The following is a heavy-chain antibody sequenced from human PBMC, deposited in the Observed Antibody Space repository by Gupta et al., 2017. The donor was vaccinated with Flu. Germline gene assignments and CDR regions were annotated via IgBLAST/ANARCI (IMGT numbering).Heavy chain of an antibody. CDR3: ARGLVVPAAIFGFSDNYGMDV. D-gene: IGHD2-2*01. J-gene: IGHJ6*02. Sequence: QVQLVQSGAEVKKPGASVKVSCKASGYTFTSYDINWVRQATGQGLEWMGWMNPNSGNTGYAQKFQGRVTMTRNTSISTAYMELSSLRSEDTAVYYCARGLVVPAAIFGFSDNYGMDVWGQGTTVTVSS. CDR1: GYTFTSYD. V-gene: IGHV1-8*01. CDR2: MNPNSGNT.